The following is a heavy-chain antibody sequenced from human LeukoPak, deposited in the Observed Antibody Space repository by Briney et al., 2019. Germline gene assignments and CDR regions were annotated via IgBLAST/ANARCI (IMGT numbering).Heavy chain of an antibody. CDR1: SGSFSGYY. Sequence: PSETLSLTCAVYSGSFSGYYWSWIRQPPGKGLEWIGEINHSGSTNYNPSLKSRVTISVDTSKNQFSLKLSSVTAADTAVYYCARGLIVTMVRGVSYYFDYWGQGTLVTVSS. D-gene: IGHD3-10*01. J-gene: IGHJ4*02. CDR2: INHSGST. V-gene: IGHV4-34*01. CDR3: ARGLIVTMVRGVSYYFDY.